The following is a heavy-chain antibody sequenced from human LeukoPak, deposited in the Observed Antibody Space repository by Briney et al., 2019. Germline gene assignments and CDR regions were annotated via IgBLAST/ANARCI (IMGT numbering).Heavy chain of an antibody. CDR3: AREGIGIAAAGAYYYYYYMDV. CDR2: INSDGSST. V-gene: IGHV3-74*01. D-gene: IGHD6-13*01. Sequence: GGSLRLSCAASGFTFSSYWMHWVRQAPGKGLVWVSRINSDGSSTSYADSVKGRFTISRDNAKNTLYLQMNSLRAEDTAVYYCAREGIGIAAAGAYYYYYYMDVWGKGTTVTVSS. J-gene: IGHJ6*03. CDR1: GFTFSSYW.